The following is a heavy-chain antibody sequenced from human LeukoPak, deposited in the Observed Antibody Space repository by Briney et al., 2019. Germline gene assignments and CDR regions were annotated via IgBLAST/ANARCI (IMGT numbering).Heavy chain of an antibody. D-gene: IGHD6-19*01. CDR2: ISGSGGST. V-gene: IGHV3-23*01. J-gene: IGHJ3*02. Sequence: GGSLRLSCAASGFTFSSYAMHWVRQAPGKGLEWVSAISGSGGSTYYADSVKGRFTISRDNSKNTLYLQMNSLRAEDTAVYYCAKAMYSSGWYGDAFDIWGQGTMVTVSS. CDR1: GFTFSSYA. CDR3: AKAMYSSGWYGDAFDI.